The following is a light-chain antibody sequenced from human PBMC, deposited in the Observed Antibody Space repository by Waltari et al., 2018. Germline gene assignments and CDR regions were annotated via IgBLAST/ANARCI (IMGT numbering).Light chain of an antibody. J-gene: IGKJ4*01. V-gene: IGKV1-9*01. Sequence: DIQLTQSPPFLSASVGDRVTITCRASQGIRSFLAWYQQKPGRAPKLLIYPASTLQSGVPSRFSGSGSGTDFTLTISRLQPEDFATYYCQHFHSYPLTFGGGTKVEIK. CDR1: QGIRSF. CDR3: QHFHSYPLT. CDR2: PAS.